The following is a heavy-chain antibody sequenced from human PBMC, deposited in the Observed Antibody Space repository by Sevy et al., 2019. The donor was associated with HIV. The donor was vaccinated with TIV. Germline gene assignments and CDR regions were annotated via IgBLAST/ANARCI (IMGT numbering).Heavy chain of an antibody. CDR2: IRPDGSDK. CDR1: GFTFSPYW. D-gene: IGHD1-26*01. CDR3: ARGVGLDC. Sequence: GSLRLSCAASGFTFSPYWMTWVRQAPGKGLEWVSNIRPDGSDKYYVDSVKGRFTISRDNAKNSLYLQMNSLRADDTAMYYCARGVGLDCWGQGALVTVSS. V-gene: IGHV3-7*01. J-gene: IGHJ4*02.